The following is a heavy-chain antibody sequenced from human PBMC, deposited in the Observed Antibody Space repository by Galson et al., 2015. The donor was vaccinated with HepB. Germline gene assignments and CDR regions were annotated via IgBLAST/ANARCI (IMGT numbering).Heavy chain of an antibody. CDR3: ARGDQGYCNSSGYY. CDR2: INAGNGNT. J-gene: IGHJ4*02. CDR1: GYTFTKYT. V-gene: IGHV1-3*01. Sequence: SVKVSCKASGYTFTKYTMHWVRQAPGQRLEWMGWINAGNGNTRYSQKFQGRVTVTRDTSASTAYMELSSLRSEDTAVYYCARGDQGYCNSSGYYWGQGTLVTVSS. D-gene: IGHD3-22*01.